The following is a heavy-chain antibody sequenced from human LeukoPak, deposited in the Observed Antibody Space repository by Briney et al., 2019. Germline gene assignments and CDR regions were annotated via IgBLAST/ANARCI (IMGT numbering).Heavy chain of an antibody. J-gene: IGHJ4*02. Sequence: GGSLRLSCAASGFTFSSYAMSWARQAPGKGLEWVSSISSGSSHMYYAGSVKGRFTISRDNAKISLYLQMNSLRAEATAVYYCARIIIAAAGIHYWGQGTLVTVSS. CDR1: GFTFSSYA. CDR3: ARIIIAAAGIHY. D-gene: IGHD6-13*01. CDR2: ISSGSSHM. V-gene: IGHV3-21*01.